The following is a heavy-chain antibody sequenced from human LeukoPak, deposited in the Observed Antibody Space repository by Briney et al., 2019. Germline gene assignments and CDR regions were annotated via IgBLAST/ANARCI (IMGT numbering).Heavy chain of an antibody. V-gene: IGHV4-34*01. J-gene: IGHJ4*02. CDR1: GGSFSGYY. D-gene: IGHD1-14*01. CDR2: IYHSGFT. Sequence: SETLSLTCVIYGGSFSGYYWSWIRQPPGKGLEWIGEIYHSGFTNYNPSLKSRVTISVDKSKNQFSLKLNSMTAADTAMYYCAREDPDRKIDCWGQGTLVTVSS. CDR3: AREDPDRKIDC.